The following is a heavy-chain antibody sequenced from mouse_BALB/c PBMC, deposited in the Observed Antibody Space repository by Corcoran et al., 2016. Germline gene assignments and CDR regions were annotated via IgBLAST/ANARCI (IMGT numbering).Heavy chain of an antibody. Sequence: QVTLKESGPGILQPSQTLSLTCSFSGFSLSTSGMGVSWIRQPSGKGLEWLAHIYWDDDKRYNPSLKSRLTISKDTSRNQVFLKITSVDTADTDTYYCARRLTGGLVDYWGQGTTLTVSS. CDR3: ARRLTGGLVDY. V-gene: IGHV8-12*01. CDR1: GFSLSTSGMG. J-gene: IGHJ2*01. CDR2: IYWDDDK. D-gene: IGHD4-1*01.